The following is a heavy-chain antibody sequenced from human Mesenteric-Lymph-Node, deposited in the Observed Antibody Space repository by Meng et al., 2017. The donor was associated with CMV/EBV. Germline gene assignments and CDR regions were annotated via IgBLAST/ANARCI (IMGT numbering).Heavy chain of an antibody. Sequence: GESLKISCQGSGYSFTSYWIGWVRQMPGKGLEWMGIIYPGDSDTRYSPSFQGQVTISADKSISTAYLQWSSLKASDTAMYYCARHRATYDSSGYWSYYYYGMDVWGQGTTVTVSS. J-gene: IGHJ6*02. CDR3: ARHRATYDSSGYWSYYYYGMDV. V-gene: IGHV5-51*01. CDR2: IYPGDSDT. D-gene: IGHD3-22*01. CDR1: GYSFTSYW.